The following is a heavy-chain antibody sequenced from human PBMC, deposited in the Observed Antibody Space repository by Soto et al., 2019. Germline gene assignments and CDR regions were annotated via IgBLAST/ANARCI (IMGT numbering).Heavy chain of an antibody. CDR1: GFTFSSYA. CDR3: ARKYYYDSSGYYYAEYFQH. J-gene: IGHJ1*01. Sequence: QVQLVESGGGVVQPGRSLRLSCAASGFTFSSYAMHWVRQAPGKGLEWVAVISYDGSNKYYAGSVKGRFTISRDNSKNTLYLQMNSLRAEDTAVYYCARKYYYDSSGYYYAEYFQHWGQGTLVTVSS. V-gene: IGHV3-30-3*01. D-gene: IGHD3-22*01. CDR2: ISYDGSNK.